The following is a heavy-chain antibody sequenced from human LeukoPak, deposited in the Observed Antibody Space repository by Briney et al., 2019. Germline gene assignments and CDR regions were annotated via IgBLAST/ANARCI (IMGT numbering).Heavy chain of an antibody. CDR3: ARATGGGEKFDY. CDR2: IYHSGST. J-gene: IGHJ4*02. Sequence: SETLSLTCTVSGYSISSGYYWGWIRQPPGKGLEWIGSIYHSGSTYYNPSLKSRVTISVDTSKNQFSLKLSSVTAADTAVYYCARATGGGEKFDYWGQGTLVTVSS. CDR1: GYSISSGYY. V-gene: IGHV4-38-2*02. D-gene: IGHD1-26*01.